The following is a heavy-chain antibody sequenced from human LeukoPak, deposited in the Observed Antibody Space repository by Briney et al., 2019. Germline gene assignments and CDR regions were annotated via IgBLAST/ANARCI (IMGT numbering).Heavy chain of an antibody. J-gene: IGHJ4*02. CDR1: GYTFTSHG. D-gene: IGHD4-11*01. V-gene: IGHV1-18*01. Sequence: GASVKVSCKTSGYTFTSHGIRWVRQAPGQGLEWMGWISANNGDTNYAQRMQGRLTMTTDTSTSTAYMELRSLSSDDTAIYYCARDWPTVIADYWGQGTLVTVSS. CDR3: ARDWPTVIADY. CDR2: ISANNGDT.